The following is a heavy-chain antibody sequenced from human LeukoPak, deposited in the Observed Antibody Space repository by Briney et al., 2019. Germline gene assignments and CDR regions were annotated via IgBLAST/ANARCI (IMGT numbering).Heavy chain of an antibody. J-gene: IGHJ6*04. D-gene: IGHD6-19*01. CDR1: GFTFSNYE. CDR2: ISGGGGSTI. V-gene: IGHV3-48*03. Sequence: PAGSLRLSCAASGFTFSNYEMNWVRQAPGRGLEWISYISGGGGSTIYYADSVKGRFTICRDDAKSSLFLQMNSLIAGDTAVYDCARYAGYSSGWDYYYGLDVWGKGTTVTVSS. CDR3: ARYAGYSSGWDYYYGLDV.